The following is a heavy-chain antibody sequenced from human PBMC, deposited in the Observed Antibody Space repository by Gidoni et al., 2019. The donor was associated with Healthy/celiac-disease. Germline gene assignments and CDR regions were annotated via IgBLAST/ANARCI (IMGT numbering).Heavy chain of an antibody. CDR1: GGTFSSYA. CDR3: ARDPRGDYDFYPDYYYGMDV. D-gene: IGHD3-3*01. J-gene: IGHJ6*02. CDR2: IIPIFGTA. Sequence: QVQLVQSGAEVKKPGSSVKVSCKASGGTFSSYAISWVRQAPGQGLEWMGGIIPIFGTANYAQKFQGRVTITADESTSTAYMELSSLRSEDTAVYYCARDPRGDYDFYPDYYYGMDVWGQGTTVTVSS. V-gene: IGHV1-69*01.